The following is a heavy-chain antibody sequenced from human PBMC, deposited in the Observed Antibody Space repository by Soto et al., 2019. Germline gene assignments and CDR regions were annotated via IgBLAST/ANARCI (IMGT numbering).Heavy chain of an antibody. CDR2: IYYSGST. D-gene: IGHD2-15*01. J-gene: IGHJ4*02. V-gene: IGHV4-31*03. CDR1: GGSISSGGYY. Sequence: LSLTCTVSGGSISSGGYYWSWIRQHPGKGLEWIGYIYYSGSTYYNPSLKSRVTISVDTSKNQFYLKLSSVTAADTAVYYCARDRGYCSGGSCSALYYFDYWGQGTLVTVSS. CDR3: ARDRGYCSGGSCSALYYFDY.